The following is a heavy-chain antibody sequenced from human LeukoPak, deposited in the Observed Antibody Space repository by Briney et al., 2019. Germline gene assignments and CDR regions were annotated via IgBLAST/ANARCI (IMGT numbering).Heavy chain of an antibody. CDR1: GGTFSSYA. V-gene: IGHV1-69*05. CDR2: IIPIFGTA. J-gene: IGHJ5*02. CDR3: ARGSALMVYSNRFDP. D-gene: IGHD2-8*01. Sequence: SVKVSCKASGGTFSSYAISWVRQAPGQGLEWMGGIIPIFGTANYAQKLQGRVTITTDESTSTAYMELSSLRSEDTAVYYCARGSALMVYSNRFDPWGQGTLVTVSS.